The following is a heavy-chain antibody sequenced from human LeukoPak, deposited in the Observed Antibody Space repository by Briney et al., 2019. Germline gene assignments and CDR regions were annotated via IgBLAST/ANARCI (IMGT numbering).Heavy chain of an antibody. V-gene: IGHV3-23*01. Sequence: GGSLRLSRAASGFTFSSYAMSWVRQAPGKGLEWVSAISGSGGSTYYADSVKGRSTISRDNSKNTLYLQMNSLRAEDTAVYYCAKDTYSSSPNWFDPWGQGTLVTVSS. CDR3: AKDTYSSSPNWFDP. CDR2: ISGSGGST. CDR1: GFTFSSYA. D-gene: IGHD6-13*01. J-gene: IGHJ5*02.